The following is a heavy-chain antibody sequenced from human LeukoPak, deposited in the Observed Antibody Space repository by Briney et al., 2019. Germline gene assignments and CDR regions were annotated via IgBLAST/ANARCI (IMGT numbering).Heavy chain of an antibody. CDR3: ARDVGIAVAGRNWFDP. V-gene: IGHV1-69*01. J-gene: IGHJ5*02. CDR2: IIPIFGTA. D-gene: IGHD6-19*01. Sequence: SVKVSCKASGGTFSSYAISWVRQAPGQGLEWMGGIIPIFGTANYAQKFQGRVTITADESTSTAYMELSRLRSEDTAVYNCARDVGIAVAGRNWFDPWGQGTLVTVSS. CDR1: GGTFSSYA.